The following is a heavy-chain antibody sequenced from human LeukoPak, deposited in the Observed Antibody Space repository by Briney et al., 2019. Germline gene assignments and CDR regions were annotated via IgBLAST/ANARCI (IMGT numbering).Heavy chain of an antibody. CDR1: GGSISSSSYY. J-gene: IGHJ6*02. D-gene: IGHD5-12*01. CDR2: IYYSGST. CDR3: ARERARSGYARRYYYYYGMDV. Sequence: PSETLSLTCTVSGGSISSSSYYWGWIRQPPGKGLEWIGSIYYSGSTYYNPSLKSRVTISVDTSKNQFSLKLSSVTAADTAVYYCARERARSGYARRYYYYYGMDVWGQGTTVTVSS. V-gene: IGHV4-39*02.